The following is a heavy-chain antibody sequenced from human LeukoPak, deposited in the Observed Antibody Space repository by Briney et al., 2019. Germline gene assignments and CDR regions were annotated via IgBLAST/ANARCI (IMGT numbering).Heavy chain of an antibody. CDR2: ISAYNGNT. V-gene: IGHV1-18*01. D-gene: IGHD6-19*01. Sequence: ASVKVSCKASGYTFTSYGISWVRQAPGQGLEWMGWISAYNGNTNYAQKLQGRVTMTTDTSTSTAYMEPRSLRSDDTAVYYCARKAVADPMVYYFDYWGQGTLVTVSS. CDR1: GYTFTSYG. CDR3: ARKAVADPMVYYFDY. J-gene: IGHJ4*02.